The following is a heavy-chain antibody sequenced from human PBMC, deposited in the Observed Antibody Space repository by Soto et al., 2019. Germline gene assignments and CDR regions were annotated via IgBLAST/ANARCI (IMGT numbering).Heavy chain of an antibody. CDR1: GDSFGSYW. D-gene: IGHD6-6*01. V-gene: IGHV5-51*03. CDR2: IYPGDSDP. CDR3: ARTRSFTLGFYYDGMDV. Sequence: GESLNLSYQAAGDSFGSYWMDWVRQVHGKDLEWMGIIYPGDSDPRYSPSFQGQVTISADKSLRTAYLQWTSLKASDTALYYCARTRSFTLGFYYDGMDVWGQGTTVTISS. J-gene: IGHJ6*02.